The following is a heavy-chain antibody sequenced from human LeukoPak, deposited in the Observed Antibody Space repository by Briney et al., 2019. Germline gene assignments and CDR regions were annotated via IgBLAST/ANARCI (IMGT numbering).Heavy chain of an antibody. CDR3: ARGAARPSAFDI. CDR1: GFTFSSYG. D-gene: IGHD6-6*01. J-gene: IGHJ3*02. V-gene: IGHV3-33*01. Sequence: GRSLRLSCAASGFTFSSYGMHWVRQAPGKGLEWVAVIWYDGSNKYYADSVKGRFTISRDNSKNTLYLQMNSLRAEGTAVYYCARGAARPSAFDIWGQGTMVTVSS. CDR2: IWYDGSNK.